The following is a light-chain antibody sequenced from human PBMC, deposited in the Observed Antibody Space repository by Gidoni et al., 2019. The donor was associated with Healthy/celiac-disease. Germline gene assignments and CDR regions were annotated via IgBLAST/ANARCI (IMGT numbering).Light chain of an antibody. CDR3: QQRSNWPPMYT. V-gene: IGKV3-11*01. CDR1: QSVSSY. CDR2: DAS. Sequence: EIVLTQSPATLSLSPGERASQSVSSYLAWYQQKPGQAPRLLIYDASNRATGIPARFSGSGSGTDFTLTISSLEPEDFAVYYCQQRSNWPPMYTFGQXTKLEIK. J-gene: IGKJ2*01.